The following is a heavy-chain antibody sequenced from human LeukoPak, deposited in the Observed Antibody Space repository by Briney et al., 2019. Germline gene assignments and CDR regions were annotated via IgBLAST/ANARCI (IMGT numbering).Heavy chain of an antibody. CDR3: ARDHLPIVVVPAAMDN. Sequence: GGSLRLSCASSGFTFSSYSMNRVRQAPGKGLEWVSSISSSSSYIYYADSVKGRFTISRGNAKNSPYLQMNSLRAEDTAVYYCARDHLPIVVVPAAMDNRGQGTLVTVSS. CDR1: GFTFSSYS. D-gene: IGHD2-2*01. V-gene: IGHV3-21*01. J-gene: IGHJ4*02. CDR2: ISSSSSYI.